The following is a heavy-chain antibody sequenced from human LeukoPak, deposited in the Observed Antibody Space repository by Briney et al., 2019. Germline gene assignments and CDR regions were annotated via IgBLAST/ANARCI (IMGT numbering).Heavy chain of an antibody. CDR3: ARDQLGITIFGELDY. Sequence: PGGSLRLSCAATGFTFRSHAMNWVRQAPGKGLEWVSGIGGSGGRTYYADSVTGRFTISRDNSKNTLYLQMNSLRAEDTAVYYCARDQLGITIFGELDYWGQGTLVTVSS. CDR2: IGGSGGRT. D-gene: IGHD3-3*01. CDR1: GFTFRSHA. J-gene: IGHJ4*02. V-gene: IGHV3-23*01.